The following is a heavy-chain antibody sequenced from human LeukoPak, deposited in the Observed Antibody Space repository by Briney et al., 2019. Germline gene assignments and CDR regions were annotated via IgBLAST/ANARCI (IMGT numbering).Heavy chain of an antibody. Sequence: SETLSLTCAVYGGSFSGYYWSWIRQPPGKGLEWIGEINHSGSTNYNPSLRSRVTISVDTPKNQFSLKLSSVTAADTAVYYCARGAAAGTGLYYYYYMDVWGKGTTVTVSS. J-gene: IGHJ6*03. CDR3: ARGAAAGTGLYYYYYMDV. V-gene: IGHV4-34*01. D-gene: IGHD6-13*01. CDR1: GGSFSGYY. CDR2: INHSGST.